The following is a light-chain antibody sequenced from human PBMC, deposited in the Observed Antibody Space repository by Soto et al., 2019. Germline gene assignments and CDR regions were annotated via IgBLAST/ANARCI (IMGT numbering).Light chain of an antibody. CDR3: QQRSNWPPRFT. Sequence: ETVLTQSPATLSLSPGERATLSCRASQSVGSYLAWYQQKPGQAPRLLIYDASNRATGIPARFSGSGSGTDFTLTISSLEPEDFAVYYCQQRSNWPPRFTFGQGTKLEIK. CDR1: QSVGSY. J-gene: IGKJ2*01. V-gene: IGKV3-11*01. CDR2: DAS.